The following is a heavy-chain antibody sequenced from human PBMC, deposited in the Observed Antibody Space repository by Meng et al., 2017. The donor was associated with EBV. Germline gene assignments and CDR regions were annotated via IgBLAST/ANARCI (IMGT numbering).Heavy chain of an antibody. Sequence: GELLQLGAEVKKPGSSGKASCRTSGGTFRSDAVSWVRQAPGQGLEWMGGLIPMVGAPHYAQKFQGRVTIIADESTSTHSTELNSLRSEDTAMYYCASESGRGFTPDYWGQGTLVTVSS. CDR1: GGTFRSDA. J-gene: IGHJ4*02. CDR3: ASESGRGFTPDY. CDR2: LIPMVGAP. V-gene: IGHV1-69*01. D-gene: IGHD3-10*01.